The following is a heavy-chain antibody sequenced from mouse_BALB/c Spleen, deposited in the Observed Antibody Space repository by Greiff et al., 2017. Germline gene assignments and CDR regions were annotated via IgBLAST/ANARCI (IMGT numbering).Heavy chain of an antibody. Sequence: VQLKESGGGLVQPGGSRKLSCAASGFTFSSFGMHWVRQAPEKGLEWVAYISSGSSNIYYADTVKGRLTISRDNPKNTLFLQMTSLRSEDTAMYYCARRGYDAWFAYWGQGTLVTVSA. V-gene: IGHV5-17*02. D-gene: IGHD2-14*01. CDR1: GFTFSSFG. J-gene: IGHJ3*01. CDR2: ISSGSSNI. CDR3: ARRGYDAWFAY.